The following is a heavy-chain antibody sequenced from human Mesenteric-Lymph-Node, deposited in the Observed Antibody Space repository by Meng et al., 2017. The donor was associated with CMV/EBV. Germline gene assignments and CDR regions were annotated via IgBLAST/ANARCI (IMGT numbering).Heavy chain of an antibody. CDR1: GFTVSSNY. CDR3: AKDRVLSSTSPPGAFDI. V-gene: IGHV3-53*01. D-gene: IGHD2-2*01. Sequence: GGSLRLSCAASGFTVSSNYMSWVRQAPGKGLEWVSVIYSGGTTNYADSAKGRFTISRDNSKNTLYLQMNSLRAEDTAVYYCAKDRVLSSTSPPGAFDIWGQGTMVTVS. J-gene: IGHJ3*02. CDR2: IYSGGTT.